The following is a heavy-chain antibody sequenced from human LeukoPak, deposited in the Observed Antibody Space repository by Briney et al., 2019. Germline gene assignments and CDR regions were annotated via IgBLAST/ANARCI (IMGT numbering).Heavy chain of an antibody. CDR2: IWYDGSNK. CDR3: AGDRATSYFDY. D-gene: IGHD1-26*01. J-gene: IGHJ4*02. V-gene: IGHV3-33*01. CDR1: GFTFRSHD. Sequence: PGTSLRLSCAASGFTFRSHDMHWVRQAPGKGLEWVALIWYDGSNKYYTDSVKGRFTISRDNSKNTLYLQMNSLRAEDTAVYYCAGDRATSYFDYWGQGALVTISS.